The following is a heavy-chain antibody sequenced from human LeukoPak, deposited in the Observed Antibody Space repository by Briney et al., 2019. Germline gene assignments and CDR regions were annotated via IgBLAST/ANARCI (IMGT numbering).Heavy chain of an antibody. CDR2: IIPILGIA. V-gene: IGHV1-69*04. Sequence: SVKVSCKASGGTFSSYAISWVRQAPGQGLEWMGRIIPILGIANYAQKFQGRVTITADKSTSTAYMELSSLRSEDTAVYYCARQGIAAAAIFDYWGQGTLVTVSS. J-gene: IGHJ4*02. D-gene: IGHD6-13*01. CDR1: GGTFSSYA. CDR3: ARQGIAAAAIFDY.